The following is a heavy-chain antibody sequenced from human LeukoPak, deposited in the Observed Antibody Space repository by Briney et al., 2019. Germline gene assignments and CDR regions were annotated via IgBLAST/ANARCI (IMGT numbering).Heavy chain of an antibody. CDR2: IYHSGST. CDR3: ARTGKTGGDY. J-gene: IGHJ4*02. D-gene: IGHD1-14*01. V-gene: IGHV4-38-2*01. Sequence: SETLSLTYAVSGYSISSGYYWGWIRQPPGKGLEWIGRIYHSGSTYYNPSLKSRVTVSVDTAKNQFSLKLSSVTAADTAVYYCARTGKTGGDYWGQGTLVTVSS. CDR1: GYSISSGYY.